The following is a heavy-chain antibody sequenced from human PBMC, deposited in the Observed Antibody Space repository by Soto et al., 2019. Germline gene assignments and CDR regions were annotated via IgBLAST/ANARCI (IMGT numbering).Heavy chain of an antibody. J-gene: IGHJ6*02. CDR3: ARLGDRGMDV. D-gene: IGHD3-3*01. V-gene: IGHV5-51*01. CDR1: GDSFNNYW. Sequence: GESLKISCKGSGDSFNNYWIAWVRQMPGRGLEWMAIIYPGDSDTRYSPSFQGQVTISADKSISTAYLHWSSLKASDTAMSSCARLGDRGMDVWGQGTTVTVSS. CDR2: IYPGDSDT.